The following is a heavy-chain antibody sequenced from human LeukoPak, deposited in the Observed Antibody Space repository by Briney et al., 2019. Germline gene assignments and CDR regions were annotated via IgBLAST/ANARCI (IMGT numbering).Heavy chain of an antibody. CDR2: IYYSGST. D-gene: IGHD1-26*01. Sequence: SETLSLTCTVPGGSISSGGYYWSWIRQPPGKGLEWHGYIYYSGSTNYNPSLKSRVTISVDTSKNQFSLKLSSVTAADTAVYYCARIKFGGSYGAFDIWGQGTMVTVSS. J-gene: IGHJ3*02. V-gene: IGHV4-61*08. CDR1: GGSISSGGYY. CDR3: ARIKFGGSYGAFDI.